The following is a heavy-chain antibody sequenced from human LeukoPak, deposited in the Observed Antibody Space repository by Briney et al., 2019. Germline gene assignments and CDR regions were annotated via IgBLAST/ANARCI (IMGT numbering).Heavy chain of an antibody. D-gene: IGHD2-15*01. CDR3: AKVKDIVVVVAATGGYYFDY. J-gene: IGHJ4*02. CDR2: ISYDGSNK. Sequence: GGSLRLSCAASGFTFSSYAMSWVRQAPGKGLEWVAVISYDGSNKYYADSVKGRFTISRDNSKNTLYLQMNSLRAEDTAVYYCAKVKDIVVVVAATGGYYFDYWGQGTLVTVSS. CDR1: GFTFSSYA. V-gene: IGHV3-30*18.